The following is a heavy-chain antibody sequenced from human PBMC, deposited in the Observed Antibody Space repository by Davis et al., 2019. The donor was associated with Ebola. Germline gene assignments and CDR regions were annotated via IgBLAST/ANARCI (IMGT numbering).Heavy chain of an antibody. CDR1: GFTFSSYE. CDR3: TTLPTVTTMYFDL. Sequence: GESLKISCAASGFTFSSYEMNWVRQAPGKGLEWVGRIKSKTDGGTTDYAAPVKGRFAMSRDDSKNTLYLQMNSLKIDDTAVYYCTTLPTVTTMYFDLWGRGTLVTVSS. V-gene: IGHV3-15*01. CDR2: IKSKTDGGTT. D-gene: IGHD4-17*01. J-gene: IGHJ2*01.